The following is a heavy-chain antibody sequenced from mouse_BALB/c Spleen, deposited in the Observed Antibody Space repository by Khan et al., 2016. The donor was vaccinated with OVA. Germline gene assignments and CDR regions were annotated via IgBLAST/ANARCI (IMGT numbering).Heavy chain of an antibody. Sequence: EVELVESGGGLVQPGGSRKLSCAASGFTFSSFGMHWVRQAPEKGLEWVAYISSGSSTIYYADTVKGRFTISRDNTKNTRFLQMTSLRYEDTAMYSWATDGWWDWGAGTTVTVSS. V-gene: IGHV5-17*02. D-gene: IGHD1-1*02. J-gene: IGHJ1*01. CDR2: ISSGSSTI. CDR3: ATDGWWD. CDR1: GFTFSSFG.